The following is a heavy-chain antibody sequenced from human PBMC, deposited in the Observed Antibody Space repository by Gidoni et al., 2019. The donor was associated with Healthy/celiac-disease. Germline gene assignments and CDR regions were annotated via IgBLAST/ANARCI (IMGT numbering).Heavy chain of an antibody. J-gene: IGHJ6*03. V-gene: IGHV4-34*01. D-gene: IGHD3-3*01. CDR3: ARTVPYYDFWSGYYTSGYYYYYMDV. CDR1: GGSFSGYY. Sequence: QVQLQQWGAGLLKPSETLSLTCAVYGGSFSGYYWRWIRPPPGKGLEWIGEINHSGRTNYNPTLKSRVNISVDTSKNQFSLKLSSVTAADTAVYYCARTVPYYDFWSGYYTSGYYYYYMDVWGKGTTVTVSS. CDR2: INHSGRT.